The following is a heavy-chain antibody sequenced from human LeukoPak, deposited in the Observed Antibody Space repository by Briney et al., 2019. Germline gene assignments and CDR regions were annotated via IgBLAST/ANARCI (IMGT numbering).Heavy chain of an antibody. CDR1: GGYISSSSYY. CDR3: ARRPYTSGWYYYFDY. D-gene: IGHD6-19*01. CDR2: IYYSGST. J-gene: IGHJ4*02. V-gene: IGHV4-39*01. Sequence: SETLSLTCTVSGGYISSSSYYWGWIRQPPGKGLEWIGSIYYSGSTYYNPSLKSRVTISVDTSKNQFSLRLSSVTAADTAVYYCARRPYTSGWYYYFDYWGQGTLVTVSS.